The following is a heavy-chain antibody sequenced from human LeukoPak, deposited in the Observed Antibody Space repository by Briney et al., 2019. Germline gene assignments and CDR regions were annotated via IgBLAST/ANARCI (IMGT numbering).Heavy chain of an antibody. V-gene: IGHV4-39*01. CDR1: GGSISSSGNF. D-gene: IGHD5-24*01. CDR2: TYYSRNT. CDR3: ARHEEEDGYNAKTFDY. Sequence: SETLSLTCTVSGGSISSSGNFWGWVRQPPGRGLEWIASTYYSRNTYYNPSLKSRVTISVDTSKNQFSLKLSSVAAADTAVYYCARHEEEDGYNAKTFDYWGQGTLVTVSS. J-gene: IGHJ4*02.